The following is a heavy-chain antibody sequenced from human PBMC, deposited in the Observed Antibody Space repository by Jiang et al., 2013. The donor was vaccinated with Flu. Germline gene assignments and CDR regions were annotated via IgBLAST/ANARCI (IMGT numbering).Heavy chain of an antibody. CDR3: ARHRLVWGQIDFDS. CDR1: GGAISGSRHY. CDR2: VFYSGGT. Sequence: RLLKPSETLSLTCSVSGGAISGSRHYWGWVRQPPGKGLEWVGTVFYSGGTYYTPSLKTRVTISVDTPKNQFSLNLTSVAATDTAVYYCARHRLVWGQIDFDSWGQGILVTVSS. V-gene: IGHV4-39*01. J-gene: IGHJ4*02. D-gene: IGHD3-16*01.